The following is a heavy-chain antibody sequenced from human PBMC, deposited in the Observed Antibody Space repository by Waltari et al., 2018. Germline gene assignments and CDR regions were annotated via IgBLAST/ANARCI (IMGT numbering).Heavy chain of an antibody. J-gene: IGHJ3*01. CDR3: ARAPFCAGGCETLDV. D-gene: IGHD2-8*02. CDR1: GDTFTGSK. CDR2: INPNTGGT. V-gene: IGHV1-2*06. Sequence: QVQLVQSGVEVKEPGASVKVCCKSSGDTFTGSKLHWVRQAPGQGLEWLGRINPNTGGTFYAQKFQDRVIMTTDTSSSTAYMELRRLTSDDTAVYYCARAPFCAGGCETLDVWGRGTMVAVSS.